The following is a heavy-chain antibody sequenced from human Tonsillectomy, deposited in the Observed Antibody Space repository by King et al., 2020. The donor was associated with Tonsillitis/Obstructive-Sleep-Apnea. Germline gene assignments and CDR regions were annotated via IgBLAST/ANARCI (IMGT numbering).Heavy chain of an antibody. CDR3: ASVTPLDY. V-gene: IGHV4-34*01. CDR2: INHSGST. D-gene: IGHD3-16*02. CDR1: GGSFSGYY. J-gene: IGHJ4*02. Sequence: VQLQQWGAGLLKPSETLSLTCAVYGGSFSGYYWSWIRQPPGKGLEWIGEINHSGSTNYNPSLKSRVTISVDTSKNQFSLKLSSVTAADTAVNYCASVTPLDYWGQGTLVTVSS.